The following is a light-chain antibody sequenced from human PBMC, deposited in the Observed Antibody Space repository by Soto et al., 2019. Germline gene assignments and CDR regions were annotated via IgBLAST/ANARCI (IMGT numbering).Light chain of an antibody. Sequence: DIQMTQSPSSLSASVGDRVTITCRASKSIRYYLNWYQQKPGKAPKLLIYAASSLQLGVPSRFSGSVSGTDFTLTISSLQPEDFATYYCQQSYSTPQNTFGQGTKLEIK. CDR2: AAS. CDR1: KSIRYY. V-gene: IGKV1-39*01. J-gene: IGKJ2*01. CDR3: QQSYSTPQNT.